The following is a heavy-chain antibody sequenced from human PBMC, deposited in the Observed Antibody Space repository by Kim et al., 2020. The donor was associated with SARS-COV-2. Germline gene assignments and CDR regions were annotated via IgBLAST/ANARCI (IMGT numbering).Heavy chain of an antibody. V-gene: IGHV3-30*02. D-gene: IGHD3-10*01. CDR3: AKGDYYGSGSYEDFDI. Sequence: SVKGRFTSSRDNSKNPLYLQMNSLRAEDTAVYYCAKGDYYGSGSYEDFDIWGQGTMVTVSS. J-gene: IGHJ3*02.